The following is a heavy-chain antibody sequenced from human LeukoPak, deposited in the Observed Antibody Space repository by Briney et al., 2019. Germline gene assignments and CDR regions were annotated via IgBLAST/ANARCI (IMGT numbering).Heavy chain of an antibody. CDR1: GGSFSDYN. CDR3: ARLPLDGDYDY. D-gene: IGHD4-17*01. Sequence: PSETLSLTCAVYGGSFSDYNWNWIRQPPGRGLEWIGEINHSGGTNYNPSLKSRVTISIDTSKKQFSLKLSSVTAADTAVYYCARLPLDGDYDYWGQGTLVIVSS. J-gene: IGHJ4*02. CDR2: INHSGGT. V-gene: IGHV4-34*01.